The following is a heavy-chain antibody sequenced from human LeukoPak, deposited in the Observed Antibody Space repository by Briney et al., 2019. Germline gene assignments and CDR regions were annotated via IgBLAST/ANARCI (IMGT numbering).Heavy chain of an antibody. CDR3: ARAATTGGWFDP. CDR2: INHSGST. CDR1: GGSFSGYY. D-gene: IGHD1-1*01. V-gene: IGHV4-34*01. J-gene: IGHJ5*02. Sequence: PSETLSLTCAVYGGSFSGYYWSWIRQPPGKGLEWIGEINHSGSTNYNPSLKSRVTISVDTSKNQFSLKLSSVTAADTTVYYCARAATTGGWFDPWGQGTLVTVSS.